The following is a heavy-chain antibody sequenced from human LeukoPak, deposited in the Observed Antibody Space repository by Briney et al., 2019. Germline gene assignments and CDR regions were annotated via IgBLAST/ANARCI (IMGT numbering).Heavy chain of an antibody. J-gene: IGHJ4*02. CDR2: INPNSGGT. CDR3: ARREQWLVGDNY. V-gene: IGHV1-2*02. D-gene: IGHD6-19*01. Sequence: ASVKVSCKASGYTFTGYYMHWVRQAPGQGLEWMGWINPNSGGTNYAQKFQGRVTMTTDTSTSTAYMELRSLRSDDTAVYYCARREQWLVGDNYWGQGTLVTVSS. CDR1: GYTFTGYY.